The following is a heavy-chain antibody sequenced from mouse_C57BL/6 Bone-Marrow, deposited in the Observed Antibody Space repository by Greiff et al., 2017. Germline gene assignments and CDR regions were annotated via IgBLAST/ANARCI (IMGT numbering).Heavy chain of an antibody. CDR1: GYSITSDY. CDR2: ISNSGST. CDR3: AGLGGYFDY. V-gene: IGHV3-8*01. Sequence: EVKLMESGPGLAKPSQTLSLSCSVTGYSITSDYWNWIRKFPGNKLEYMGYISNSGSTYYYPSLKSRISITRDASKNQYYLQLNSVTAEDTATYYCAGLGGYFDYWGRGTTLTVSA. J-gene: IGHJ2*01.